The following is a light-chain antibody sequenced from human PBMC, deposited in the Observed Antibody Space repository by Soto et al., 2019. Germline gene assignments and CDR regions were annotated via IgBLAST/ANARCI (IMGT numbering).Light chain of an antibody. CDR2: GNS. CDR3: QSYDNSLSGSGV. Sequence: QSVLTQPPSVSGAPGQRVTISCTGSSSNIGAGFDVHWYQQLPGTAPKLLIYGNSNRPSGVPYRFSGSKSGTSASLAITGLQAEDEADYYCQSYDNSLSGSGVFGTGTKLTVL. CDR1: SSNIGAGFD. J-gene: IGLJ1*01. V-gene: IGLV1-40*01.